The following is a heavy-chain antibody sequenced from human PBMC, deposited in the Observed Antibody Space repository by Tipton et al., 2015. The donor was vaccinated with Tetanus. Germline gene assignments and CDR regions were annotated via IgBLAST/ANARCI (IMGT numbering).Heavy chain of an antibody. CDR2: IYPGDSDT. V-gene: IGHV5-51*01. Sequence: QSGPEVKKPGESLKISCQGSGYNFNLYWIAWVRQMPGKGLEYMGIIYPGDSDTRYSPSFQGQVTISADKSTSTAYLQWSRLKASDTAIYFCARLPKHYSASGSTWGQGTLVTVSS. D-gene: IGHD3-10*01. CDR1: GYNFNLYW. J-gene: IGHJ5*02. CDR3: ARLPKHYSASGST.